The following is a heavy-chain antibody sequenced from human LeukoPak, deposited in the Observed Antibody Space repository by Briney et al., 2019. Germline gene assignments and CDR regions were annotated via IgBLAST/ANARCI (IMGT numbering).Heavy chain of an antibody. CDR2: IKYDGSST. CDR1: RFTFSSYW. Sequence: GGSLRLSCAASRFTFSSYWMHWVRQAPGKGLVWVSRIKYDGSSTNYADSVKGRFTISRDNAKNTLYLQMNSLRAEDTAVYYCTRRGAASDAFDIWGQGTMVTVSS. D-gene: IGHD3-16*01. CDR3: TRRGAASDAFDI. V-gene: IGHV3-74*01. J-gene: IGHJ3*02.